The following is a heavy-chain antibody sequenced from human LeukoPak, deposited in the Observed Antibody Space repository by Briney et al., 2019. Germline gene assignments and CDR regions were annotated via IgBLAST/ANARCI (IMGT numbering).Heavy chain of an antibody. CDR2: ISGSGGST. Sequence: GRSLRLSCAASGFTFSSYAMSWVRQAPGKGLEWVSAISGSGGSTYYADSVKGRFTISRDNSKNTLYLQMNSLRAEDTAVYYCAKDPQLDIVVVVAATNYWGQGTLVTVSS. D-gene: IGHD2-15*01. CDR1: GFTFSSYA. CDR3: AKDPQLDIVVVVAATNY. J-gene: IGHJ4*02. V-gene: IGHV3-23*01.